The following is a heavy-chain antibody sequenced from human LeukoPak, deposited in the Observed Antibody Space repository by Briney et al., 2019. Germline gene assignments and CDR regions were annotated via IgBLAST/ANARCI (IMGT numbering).Heavy chain of an antibody. Sequence: ASVKVSCKASGYTFTGYYMHWVRQAPGQGLEWMGWINPNSGGTNYAQKFQGRVTMTRDTSISTAYMELSSLRSEDTAVYYCARALRVLRYFDWLYFDYWGQGTLVTVSS. V-gene: IGHV1-2*02. CDR3: ARALRVLRYFDWLYFDY. D-gene: IGHD3-9*01. CDR2: INPNSGGT. CDR1: GYTFTGYY. J-gene: IGHJ4*02.